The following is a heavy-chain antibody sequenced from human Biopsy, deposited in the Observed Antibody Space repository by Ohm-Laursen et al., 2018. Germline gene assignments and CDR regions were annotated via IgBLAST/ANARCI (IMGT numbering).Heavy chain of an antibody. Sequence: SGTLSLTCTVSGGSISGHFWSWVRQPAGKGLEWIGRIYSNGNTNYNPSLKSRVSMSLDTSKNHFSLNLTSVTAADTAMYYCARDEGLLRAFDIWGQGTLGTVSS. D-gene: IGHD1-26*01. J-gene: IGHJ3*02. CDR3: ARDEGLLRAFDI. CDR2: IYSNGNT. V-gene: IGHV4-4*07. CDR1: GGSISGHF.